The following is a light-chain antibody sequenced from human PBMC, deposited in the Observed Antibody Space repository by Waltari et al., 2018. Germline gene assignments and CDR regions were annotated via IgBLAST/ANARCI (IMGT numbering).Light chain of an antibody. CDR3: QAWDSSTVV. J-gene: IGLJ2*01. V-gene: IGLV3-1*01. CDR2: QDS. CDR1: KLGVEY. Sequence: SYELTQPPSVSVSPGPTSSITCSGDKLGVEYACWYQQKPGQSPVLVIYQDSKRPSGIPERFSGSNSGNTATLTISGTQAMDEADYYCQAWDSSTVVFGGGTKLTVL.